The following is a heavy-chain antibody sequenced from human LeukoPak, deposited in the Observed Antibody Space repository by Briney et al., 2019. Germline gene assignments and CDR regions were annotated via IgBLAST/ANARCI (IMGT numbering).Heavy chain of an antibody. D-gene: IGHD2-15*01. J-gene: IGHJ4*02. Sequence: GGSLRLSCAASGFTFGSYGMHWVRQAPGKGLEWVAVIWYDGSNKYYADSVKGRFTISRDNSKNTLYLQMNSLRAEDTAVYYCARGGPFLVVVAAEEIGLNYWGQGTLVTVSS. CDR1: GFTFGSYG. V-gene: IGHV3-33*01. CDR3: ARGGPFLVVVAAEEIGLNY. CDR2: IWYDGSNK.